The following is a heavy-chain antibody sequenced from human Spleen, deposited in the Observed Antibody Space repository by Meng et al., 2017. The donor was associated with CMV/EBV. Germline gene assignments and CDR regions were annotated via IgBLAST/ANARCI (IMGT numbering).Heavy chain of an antibody. Sequence: FSTCGMPWVRQATGEGLEWVALIRSNGNNKDYADSVKGRFTISRDNSKNTLYLQMDSLRTEDTAVYYCAKDRLGYCLSSNCYPFDPWGQGTLVTVSS. D-gene: IGHD2-2*01. V-gene: IGHV3-30*02. CDR2: IRSNGNNK. J-gene: IGHJ5*02. CDR1: FSTCG. CDR3: AKDRLGYCLSSNCYPFDP.